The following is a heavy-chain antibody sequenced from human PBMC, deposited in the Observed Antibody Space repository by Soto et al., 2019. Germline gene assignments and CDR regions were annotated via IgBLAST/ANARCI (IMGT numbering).Heavy chain of an antibody. V-gene: IGHV1-46*03. CDR2: INPSGGST. J-gene: IGHJ4*02. CDR1: GYTFTSYY. D-gene: IGHD3-16*01. Sequence: ASVKVSCKASGYTFTSYYMHWVRQAPGQGLEWMGIINPSGGSTSYAQKFQGRVTMTRDTSTSTVYMELSSLGSEDTAVYYCASQSFVGVFDYWGQGTLVTVSS. CDR3: ASQSFVGVFDY.